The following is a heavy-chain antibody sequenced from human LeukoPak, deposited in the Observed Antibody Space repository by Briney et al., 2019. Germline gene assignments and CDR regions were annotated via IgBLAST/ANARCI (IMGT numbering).Heavy chain of an antibody. Sequence: GGSLRLSCAASGFTFSSYSMNWVRQAPGKGLEWVSSISSSSSYIYYADSVKGRFTISRDNAKNSLYLQMNSLRAEDTAVYYCAKCPTSYSYGDAFDIWGQGTMVTVSS. D-gene: IGHD5-18*01. J-gene: IGHJ3*02. V-gene: IGHV3-21*04. CDR1: GFTFSSYS. CDR3: AKCPTSYSYGDAFDI. CDR2: ISSSSSYI.